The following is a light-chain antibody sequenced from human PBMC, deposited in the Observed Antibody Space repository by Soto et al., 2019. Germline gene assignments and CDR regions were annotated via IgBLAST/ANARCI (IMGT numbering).Light chain of an antibody. CDR1: SSDVGGYNF. CDR3: SSYARSNIVL. V-gene: IGLV2-8*01. CDR2: EVS. Sequence: QSALTQPPSASGSPGQSVTISCTGTSSDVGGYNFVSWYQQHPGKAPKLMIYEVSERPSGVPDRFSGSKSGNTASLTVSGLQAEYEADYYCSSYARSNIVLFGGGTKLTVL. J-gene: IGLJ2*01.